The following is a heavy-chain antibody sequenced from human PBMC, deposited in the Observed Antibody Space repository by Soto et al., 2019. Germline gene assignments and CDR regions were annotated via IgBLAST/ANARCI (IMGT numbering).Heavy chain of an antibody. V-gene: IGHV1-46*01. Sequence: QAQLVQSGAEVRKPGASVKVSCKASGYTFTNYYMHWVRQAPGQGLEWMGIINPSGGGTNYAQKFQGRVTMTRDTSTSILYMELSSLRSDDTAVYYCARGGNIAARPLDYWGQGTLVTVSS. J-gene: IGHJ4*02. CDR2: INPSGGGT. CDR1: GYTFTNYY. D-gene: IGHD6-6*01. CDR3: ARGGNIAARPLDY.